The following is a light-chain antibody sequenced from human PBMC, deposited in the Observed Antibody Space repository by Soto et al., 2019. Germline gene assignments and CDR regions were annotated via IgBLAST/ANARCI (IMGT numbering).Light chain of an antibody. CDR1: DSNIGGDYD. Sequence: QSVLTQPPSVSWAPGQRVTISCTGSDSNIGGDYDVHWYQHLPGTAPKLLIYANTNRPSGVPDRFSGSKFRTSASLAISGLLAEDDGDYYCQSYDSNLSGSVFGGGTKLTVL. V-gene: IGLV1-40*01. CDR2: ANT. J-gene: IGLJ2*01. CDR3: QSYDSNLSGSV.